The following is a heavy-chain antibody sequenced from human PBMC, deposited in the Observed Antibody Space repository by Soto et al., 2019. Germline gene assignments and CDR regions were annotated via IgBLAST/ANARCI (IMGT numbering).Heavy chain of an antibody. CDR1: GGSISNSNYY. Sequence: QLQLQESGPGLLTPSETLSLTCTVSGGSISNSNYYWGWIRQPPGKGLEGIGSIYYSGSTYYNPSLKSRVTISVDTTKNQFSLNLRSVTAADTAVYYCARQIYDFVWGTYRPFYFDYWGQGTLVTVSS. V-gene: IGHV4-39*01. CDR2: IYYSGST. D-gene: IGHD3-16*02. CDR3: ARQIYDFVWGTYRPFYFDY. J-gene: IGHJ4*02.